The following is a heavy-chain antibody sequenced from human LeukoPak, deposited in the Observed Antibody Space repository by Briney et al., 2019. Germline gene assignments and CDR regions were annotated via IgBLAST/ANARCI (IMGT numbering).Heavy chain of an antibody. CDR1: GESITSSY. V-gene: IGHV4-59*12. CDR2: IHHTGNT. CDR3: ARDRGWLQFES. Sequence: PSETLSLTCSVSGESITSSYWSWVRQPPGKGLEWVGYIHHTGNTNCSPSLKSRVTISVDTSKNQFSLKLTSVTAADTAVYYGARDRGWLQFESWGQGTLVTVSS. D-gene: IGHD5-24*01. J-gene: IGHJ4*02.